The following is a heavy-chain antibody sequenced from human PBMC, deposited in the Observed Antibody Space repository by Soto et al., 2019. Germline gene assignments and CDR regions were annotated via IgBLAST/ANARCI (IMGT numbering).Heavy chain of an antibody. J-gene: IGHJ4*02. D-gene: IGHD2-2*01. V-gene: IGHV1-46*03. CDR1: GYTFTSYY. CDR3: ARDLPPLGYCSSTSCPYYFEY. CDR2: INPSGGST. Sequence: ASVKVSCKASGYTFTSYYMHCVRQAPGQGLEWMGIINPSGGSTSYAQKFQGRVTMTRDTSTSTVYMELSSLRSEDTAVYYCARDLPPLGYCSSTSCPYYFEYWGQGTLVPVSS.